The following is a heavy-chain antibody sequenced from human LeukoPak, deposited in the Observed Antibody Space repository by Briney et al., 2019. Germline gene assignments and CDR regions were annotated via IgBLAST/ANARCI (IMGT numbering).Heavy chain of an antibody. Sequence: GASVKVSCKAAGDTFTGYYMFWVRQAPGQGLEWMGRINPNSGGTNYAQKFQGRVTMTRDTSISTAYMELSRLRSDDTAVYYCARGYCSGGSCYSVENWFDPWGQGTLVTVSS. D-gene: IGHD2-15*01. CDR1: GDTFTGYY. V-gene: IGHV1-2*06. J-gene: IGHJ5*02. CDR3: ARGYCSGGSCYSVENWFDP. CDR2: INPNSGGT.